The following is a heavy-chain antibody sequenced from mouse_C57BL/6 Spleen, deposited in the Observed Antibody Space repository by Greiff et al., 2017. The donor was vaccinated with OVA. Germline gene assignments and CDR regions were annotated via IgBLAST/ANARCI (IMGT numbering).Heavy chain of an antibody. Sequence: VKLQESGAELARPGASVKLSCKASGYTFTSYGISWVKQRTGQGLEWIGEIYPRSGNTYYNEKFKGKATLTADKSSSTAYMELRSLTSEDSAVYFCARRPITTTQAWFAYWGQGTLVTVSA. V-gene: IGHV1-81*01. CDR2: IYPRSGNT. CDR3: ARRPITTTQAWFAY. J-gene: IGHJ3*01. CDR1: GYTFTSYG. D-gene: IGHD1-1*01.